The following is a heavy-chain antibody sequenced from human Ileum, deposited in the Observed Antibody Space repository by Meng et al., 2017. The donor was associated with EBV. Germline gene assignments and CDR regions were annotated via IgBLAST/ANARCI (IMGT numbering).Heavy chain of an antibody. CDR2: ICYTDYT. Sequence: QLRLTEPGPGLVMPAETRSLTCSVSGGSISSSNYCWGWIRQPPGKGLEWIQSICYTDYTYYNPSLKSRVTISADKSKNQFSLRLNSLTAADTAVYYCAMGPDYAKTGYWGQGTLVTVSS. V-gene: IGHV4-39*01. CDR3: AMGPDYAKTGY. D-gene: IGHD4-17*01. J-gene: IGHJ4*02. CDR1: GGSISSSNYC.